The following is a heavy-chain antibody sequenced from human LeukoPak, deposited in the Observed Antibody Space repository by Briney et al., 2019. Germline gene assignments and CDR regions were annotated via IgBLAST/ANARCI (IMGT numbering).Heavy chain of an antibody. D-gene: IGHD6-19*01. J-gene: IGHJ4*02. V-gene: IGHV3-48*03. CDR1: GFTFSSYE. CDR3: AREDIRLDYFDY. CDR2: ISGSGVTM. Sequence: GGSLRLSCAASGFTFSSYEMNWVRQAPGGGVEWVSYISGSGVTMYYADSVKGRFTISRDDAKNSLYLQMNSLRAEDTAVYYCAREDIRLDYFDYWSQGTLVTVSS.